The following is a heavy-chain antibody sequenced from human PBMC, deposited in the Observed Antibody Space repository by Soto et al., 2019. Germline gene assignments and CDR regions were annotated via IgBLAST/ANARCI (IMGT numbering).Heavy chain of an antibody. CDR2: ISYDGSNK. D-gene: IGHD6-13*01. J-gene: IGHJ3*02. Sequence: PGGSLRLSCAASGFTFSSYGMHWVRQAPGKGLEWVAVISYDGSNKYYADSVKGRFTISRDNSKNTLYLQMNSLRAEDTAVYYCAKEAIAAAGIGAFDIWGQGTMVTVSS. V-gene: IGHV3-30*18. CDR3: AKEAIAAAGIGAFDI. CDR1: GFTFSSYG.